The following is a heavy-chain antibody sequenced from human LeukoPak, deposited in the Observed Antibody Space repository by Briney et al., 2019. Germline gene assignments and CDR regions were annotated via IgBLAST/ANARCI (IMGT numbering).Heavy chain of an antibody. CDR2: IIPIFGTA. D-gene: IGHD6-6*01. Sequence: SVKVSCKAAGGTFSSYAISWVRQAPGQGLEWMGGIIPIFGTANYAQKFQGRVTITADESTSTAYMELSSLRSEDTAVYYCARVNIAAWNESGYWGQGTLVTVSS. CDR1: GGTFSSYA. CDR3: ARVNIAAWNESGY. V-gene: IGHV1-69*13. J-gene: IGHJ4*02.